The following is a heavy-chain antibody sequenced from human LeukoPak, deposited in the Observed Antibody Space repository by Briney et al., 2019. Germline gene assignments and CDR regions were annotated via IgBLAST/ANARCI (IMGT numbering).Heavy chain of an antibody. CDR1: GGSISSYY. Sequence: SETLSLTCTVSGGSISSYYWSWIRQPPGKGLEWIGYIYYSGSTNYNPSLKSRVTISVDTSKNQFSLKLSSVTAADTAVYYCATESYYDFWSGYPLYGMDVWGQGTTVTVSS. D-gene: IGHD3-3*01. J-gene: IGHJ6*02. CDR3: ATESYYDFWSGYPLYGMDV. CDR2: IYYSGST. V-gene: IGHV4-59*12.